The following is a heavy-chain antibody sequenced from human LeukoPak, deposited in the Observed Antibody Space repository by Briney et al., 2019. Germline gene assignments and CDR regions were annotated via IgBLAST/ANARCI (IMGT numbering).Heavy chain of an antibody. Sequence: ASQTLSLTCTVSGGSITSNSYFWSWIRQPAGKGLEWIGRIYLSGRTHYNPSLNSRVTMSIDTSKNQFSLKLSSATAADTAIYYCARYRDDYNHLPHSFDIWGQGTMVNVSS. CDR1: GGSITSNSYF. D-gene: IGHD5-24*01. J-gene: IGHJ3*02. V-gene: IGHV4-61*02. CDR3: ARYRDDYNHLPHSFDI. CDR2: IYLSGRT.